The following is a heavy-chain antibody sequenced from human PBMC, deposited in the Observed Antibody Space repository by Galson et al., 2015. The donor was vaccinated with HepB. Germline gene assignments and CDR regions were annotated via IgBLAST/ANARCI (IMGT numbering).Heavy chain of an antibody. V-gene: IGHV1-58*02. CDR2: IVVGSGNT. J-gene: IGHJ3*02. Sequence: SVKVSCKASGFTFTSSAMQWVRQARGQRLEWIGWIVVGSGNTNYAQKFQERVTITRDMSTSTAYMELSSLRSEDTAVYYYAAVSVPLTTVTTMAFDIWGQGTMVTVSS. D-gene: IGHD4-17*01. CDR1: GFTFTSSA. CDR3: AAVSVPLTTVTTMAFDI.